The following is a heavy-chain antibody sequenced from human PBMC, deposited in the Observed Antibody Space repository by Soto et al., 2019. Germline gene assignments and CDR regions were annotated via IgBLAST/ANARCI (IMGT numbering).Heavy chain of an antibody. J-gene: IGHJ4*02. CDR2: ISGSGVRT. CDR1: GFTFSSYA. V-gene: IGHV3-23*01. D-gene: IGHD1-26*01. CDR3: AKDRGTEWELLL. Sequence: EVQLLESGGGLVQPGGSLRLSCAASGFTFSSYAMRWVRQAPGKGLEWVSGISGSGVRTYYADSVKGRFTISRDNSKNTLYLQMNSLRAEDTAVYYCAKDRGTEWELLLWGQGTLVTVSS.